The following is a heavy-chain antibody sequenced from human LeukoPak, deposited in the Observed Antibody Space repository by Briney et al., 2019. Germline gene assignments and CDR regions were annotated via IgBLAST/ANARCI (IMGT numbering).Heavy chain of an antibody. CDR1: GGTFSSYA. J-gene: IGHJ5*02. Sequence: GSSVKVSCKASGGTFSSYAISWVRQAPGQGLEWMGGIIPIFGTANYAQKFQGRVTITTDESTSTAYMELSSLRSEDTAVYYCASLGHGTTWFDPWGQGTLVTVSS. CDR2: IIPIFGTA. D-gene: IGHD1-7*01. CDR3: ASLGHGTTWFDP. V-gene: IGHV1-69*05.